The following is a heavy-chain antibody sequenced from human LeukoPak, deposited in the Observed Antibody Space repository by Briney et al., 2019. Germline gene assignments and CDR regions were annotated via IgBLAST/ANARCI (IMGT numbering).Heavy chain of an antibody. D-gene: IGHD3-10*01. Sequence: SETLSLTCTVSGGSISRYYWSWIRQPPGKGLEWIGYIYYSGSTNYSPSLNSRVTISRDTSKNHFSLRLSSVTAADTAVYYRARSDGYGLVGIWGQGTMVTVPS. CDR2: IYYSGST. J-gene: IGHJ3*02. CDR1: GGSISRYY. V-gene: IGHV4-59*12. CDR3: ARSDGYGLVGI.